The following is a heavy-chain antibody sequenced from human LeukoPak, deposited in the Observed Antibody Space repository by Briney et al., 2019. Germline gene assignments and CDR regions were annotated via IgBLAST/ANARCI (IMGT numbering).Heavy chain of an antibody. D-gene: IGHD3/OR15-3a*01. J-gene: IGHJ2*01. Sequence: SETLSLTCTVSGGSIRSYYWSWIRQPPGKGLEGRGYIYYSGSSNYNPSLKSRVTISVDTSKSQFSLKLSAVTAADTAVYYSARDGLTNPWYFDLWGRGTLVTVSS. CDR3: ARDGLTNPWYFDL. V-gene: IGHV4-59*01. CDR2: IYYSGSS. CDR1: GGSIRSYY.